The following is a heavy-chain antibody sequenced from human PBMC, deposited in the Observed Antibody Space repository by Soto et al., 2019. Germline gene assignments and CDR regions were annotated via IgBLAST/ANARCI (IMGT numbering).Heavy chain of an antibody. Sequence: QVQLVQSGAEVKKPGASVKVSCKASGYTFTNSGINWVRQAPGQGLEWMGWISTDNCNTNYAQHLQGRVSMTTDTSTSTAYMDLRSLRSDDTAVYYCARDQGITTFGVYSMYYYGMDVWGQGTTVTVSS. V-gene: IGHV1-18*01. D-gene: IGHD3-3*01. CDR2: ISTDNCNT. CDR3: ARDQGITTFGVYSMYYYGMDV. J-gene: IGHJ6*02. CDR1: GYTFTNSG.